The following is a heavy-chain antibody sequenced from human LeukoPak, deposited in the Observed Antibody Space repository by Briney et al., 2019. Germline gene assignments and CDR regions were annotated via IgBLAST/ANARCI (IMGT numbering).Heavy chain of an antibody. D-gene: IGHD1-26*01. J-gene: IGHJ4*02. CDR3: TREVSDTTITN. V-gene: IGHV3-49*03. Sequence: GGTLRLSCTASVFTLGDYAMSGFRQAPGKGLEWVGFIRSKTYGGTTEYAPCVKGRFTISRDESKSIAYLQMNSLKTNDTAIYYCTREVSDTTITNWGQGTLVTVSA. CDR2: IRSKTYGGTT. CDR1: VFTLGDYA.